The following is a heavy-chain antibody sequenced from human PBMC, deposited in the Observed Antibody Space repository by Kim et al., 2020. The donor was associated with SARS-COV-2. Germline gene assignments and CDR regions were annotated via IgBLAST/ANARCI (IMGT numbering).Heavy chain of an antibody. V-gene: IGHV4-39*01. CDR3: ARHFHYPIGFDL. Sequence: SETLSLTCSASGGSISSTSYYWGWVRQPPGKGLEWIGTIHYSGSANYNPSLKSRVSLSVDTSKNQFSLKLSSVTAADTAVYYCARHFHYPIGFDLWGQGT. J-gene: IGHJ3*01. CDR2: IHYSGSA. CDR1: GGSISSTSYY. D-gene: IGHD3-10*01.